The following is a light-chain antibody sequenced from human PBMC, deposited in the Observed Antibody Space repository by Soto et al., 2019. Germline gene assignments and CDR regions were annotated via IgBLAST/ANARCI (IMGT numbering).Light chain of an antibody. J-gene: IGLJ3*02. CDR1: SSNIGAGYY. V-gene: IGLV1-40*01. CDR3: QSFDNSLSGWV. CDR2: GDK. Sequence: QSVLTQPPSVSGALGQRVTISCTGGSSNIGAGYYVQWYQQLPGTAPKLLIYGDKNRPSGVPDRFSGSKSDTSASLAITGLQAEDEADYYCQSFDNSLSGWVFGKGTKLTVL.